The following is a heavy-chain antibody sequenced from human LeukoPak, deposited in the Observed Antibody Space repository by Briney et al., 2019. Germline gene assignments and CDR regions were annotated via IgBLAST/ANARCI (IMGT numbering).Heavy chain of an antibody. D-gene: IGHD2-2*01. CDR3: AKGLFTSSSPSDY. CDR2: ISYDGSNK. V-gene: IGHV3-30*18. Sequence: GGSLRLSCAASGFIFSNYGMNWVRQAPGKGLEWVAVISYDGSNKYYADSVKGRFTISRDHSKDTLYLQMNSLRPEDTAVYYRAKGLFTSSSPSDYWGQGTLVTVSS. J-gene: IGHJ4*02. CDR1: GFIFSNYG.